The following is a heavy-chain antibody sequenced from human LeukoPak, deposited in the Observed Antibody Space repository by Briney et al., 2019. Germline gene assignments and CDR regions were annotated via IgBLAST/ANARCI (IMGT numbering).Heavy chain of an antibody. CDR2: IYYSGST. J-gene: IGHJ4*02. D-gene: IGHD3-10*01. Sequence: SATLSLTCTVSGGSISSSSYYWGWLRQPPGKGLEWIGSIYYSGSTYYNPSLKSPVTVSVDTSKTQFSLKLSSVTAADTTVYYCARASPSELLWFGELLRAGFDYWGQGTLVTVSS. V-gene: IGHV4-39*01. CDR3: ARASPSELLWFGELLRAGFDY. CDR1: GGSISSSSYY.